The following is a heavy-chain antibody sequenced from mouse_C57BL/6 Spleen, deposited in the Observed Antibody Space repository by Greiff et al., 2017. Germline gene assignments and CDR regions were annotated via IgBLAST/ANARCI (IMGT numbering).Heavy chain of an antibody. J-gene: IGHJ4*01. CDR3: ARDYYYDDYAMDY. CDR1: GFNIKNTY. Sequence: VQLQQSVAELVRPGASVKLSCTASGFNIKNTYMHWVKQRPEQGLEWIGRIDPANGNTKYAPKFKGKATITADTSSNTAYLQLSSLTSEDTAISYGARDYYYDDYAMDYWGQGTSVTVSA. V-gene: IGHV14-3*01. CDR2: IDPANGNT. D-gene: IGHD2-4*01.